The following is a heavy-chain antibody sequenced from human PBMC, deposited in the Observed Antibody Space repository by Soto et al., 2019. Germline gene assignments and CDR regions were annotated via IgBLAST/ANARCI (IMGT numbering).Heavy chain of an antibody. Sequence: QVQLVQSGSEVKKPGASVKVSCKASGDTFSNYAIHWVRPAPGHRLEWMGWISPGNGNTKYSQKFQGRVTITRDTSASTAYMELSSLRSEDTAVYYCARDAPRGTAALYCDLWGRGTLVTVSS. J-gene: IGHJ2*01. CDR3: ARDAPRGTAALYCDL. V-gene: IGHV1-3*01. CDR1: GDTFSNYA. CDR2: ISPGNGNT. D-gene: IGHD2-21*02.